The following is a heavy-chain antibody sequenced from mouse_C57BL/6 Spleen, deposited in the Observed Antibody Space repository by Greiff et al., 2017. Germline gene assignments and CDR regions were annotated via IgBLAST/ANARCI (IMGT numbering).Heavy chain of an antibody. CDR3: ARVGVTTYYAMDY. Sequence: VMLVESGAELVKPGASVKISCKASGYAFSSYWMNWVKQRPGKGLEWIGQIYPGDGDTNYNGKFKGKATLTADKSASTAYMQLSSLTSEDSAVYFCARVGVTTYYAMDYWGQGTSVTVSS. J-gene: IGHJ4*01. CDR2: IYPGDGDT. CDR1: GYAFSSYW. V-gene: IGHV1-80*01. D-gene: IGHD2-2*01.